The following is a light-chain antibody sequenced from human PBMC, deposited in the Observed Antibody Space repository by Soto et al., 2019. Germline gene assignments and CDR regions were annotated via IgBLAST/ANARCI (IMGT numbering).Light chain of an antibody. V-gene: IGLV2-14*03. Sequence: QSVLTQPASVSGSPGQSITISCTGTSSDVGAYNYVSWYQQHTGKVPKLMIYDVSDRPSGVSNRFSGSKSGNTASLTISGLQADDDADYYFSSFTGGNSYVFGTGTKVTVL. CDR3: SSFTGGNSYV. CDR2: DVS. J-gene: IGLJ1*01. CDR1: SSDVGAYNY.